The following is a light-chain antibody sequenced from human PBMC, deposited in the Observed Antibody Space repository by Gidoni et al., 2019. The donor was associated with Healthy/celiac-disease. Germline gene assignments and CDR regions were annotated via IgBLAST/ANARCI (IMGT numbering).Light chain of an antibody. CDR1: QSISSY. V-gene: IGKV1-39*01. J-gene: IGKJ1*01. Sequence: IQMTQSPSSLSASVGDRVTITCRESQSISSYLNWYQQKPGKAPKLLIYAASSLQSGVPSSFSGSGSGTDFTLTFSSLQPEDFATYYCQQSYSTPRTFGQGTKVEIK. CDR3: QQSYSTPRT. CDR2: AAS.